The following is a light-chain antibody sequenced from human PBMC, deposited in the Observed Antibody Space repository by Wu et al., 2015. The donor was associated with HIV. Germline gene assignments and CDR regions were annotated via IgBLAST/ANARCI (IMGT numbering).Light chain of an antibody. CDR2: CI. CDR3: QKYNTAPWT. CDR1: QSVSNN. Sequence: EIVMTQSPATLSVSPGERATLSCRASQSVSNNLAWLSADTWPASQTPHLWCIHQGHWCPSQVSVAVGLGQNFTLTISSLQSEDVATYYCQKYNTAPWTFGQGTKVEMK. V-gene: IGKV3-15*01. J-gene: IGKJ1*01.